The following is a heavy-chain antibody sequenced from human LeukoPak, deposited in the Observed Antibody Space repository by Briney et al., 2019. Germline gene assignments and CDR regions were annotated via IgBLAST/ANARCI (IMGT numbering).Heavy chain of an antibody. D-gene: IGHD3-10*01. Sequence: ASVKVSCKASGGTFSSYAISWVRQAPGQRLEWMGWINAGNGNTKYSQEFQGRVTITRDTSASTAYMELSSLRSEDMAVYYCAREWYYYGSGSPINWFDPWGQGTLVTVSS. CDR1: GGTFSSYA. V-gene: IGHV1-3*03. CDR3: AREWYYYGSGSPINWFDP. J-gene: IGHJ5*02. CDR2: INAGNGNT.